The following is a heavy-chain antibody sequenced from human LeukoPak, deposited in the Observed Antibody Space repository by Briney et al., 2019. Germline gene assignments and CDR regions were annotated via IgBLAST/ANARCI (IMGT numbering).Heavy chain of an antibody. V-gene: IGHV3-21*04. D-gene: IGHD6-19*01. CDR2: INTRSYI. J-gene: IGHJ4*02. Sequence: GGSLRLSCAASGFTFSSYSMNWVRQAPGKGLEWVSSINTRSYIYSADSVKGRFTISRDNAKNSLYLHMNSLSAEDTALYYCAKGKKITLAGLFDCWGQGTLVTVSS. CDR3: AKGKKITLAGLFDC. CDR1: GFTFSSYS.